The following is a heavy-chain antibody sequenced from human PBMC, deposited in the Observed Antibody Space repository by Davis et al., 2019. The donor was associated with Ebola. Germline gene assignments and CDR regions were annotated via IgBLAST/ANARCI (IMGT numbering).Heavy chain of an antibody. D-gene: IGHD2-15*01. CDR2: IKEDGSEN. V-gene: IGHV3-7*01. CDR3: ARGIWYCSGGSCFLYDYYGMDV. Sequence: GESLNISCAASGFTFSSYWMSWVRQAPGKGLERVANIKEDGSENYYVDSVKGRFTISRDNAKNSLYLQMNSLRAEDTAVYYCARGIWYCSGGSCFLYDYYGMDVWGKGTTVTVSS. J-gene: IGHJ6*04. CDR1: GFTFSSYW.